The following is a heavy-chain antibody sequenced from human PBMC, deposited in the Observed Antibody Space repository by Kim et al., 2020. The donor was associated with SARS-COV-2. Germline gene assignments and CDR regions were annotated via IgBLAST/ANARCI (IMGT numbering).Heavy chain of an antibody. D-gene: IGHD6-13*01. Sequence: STNYADSVKGRFTISRDNSKNTLYLQMNSLRAEDTAVYYCARDMTSSSSFWGQGTLVTVSS. CDR2: ST. V-gene: IGHV3-53*01. J-gene: IGHJ4*02. CDR3: ARDMTSSSSF.